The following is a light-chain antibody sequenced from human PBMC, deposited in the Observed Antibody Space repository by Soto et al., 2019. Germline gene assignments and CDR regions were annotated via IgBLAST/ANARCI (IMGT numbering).Light chain of an antibody. CDR2: AAS. Sequence: DIQLTQSPSFLSASVGDRVTITCRASQGISSYLAWYQQKPGKAPKLLIYAASTLQSVVPSRFSGSASGTEFTLTISSLQPEDFAAYYCQQLNSYPLITFGQGTRLEIK. J-gene: IGKJ5*01. CDR1: QGISSY. V-gene: IGKV1-9*01. CDR3: QQLNSYPLIT.